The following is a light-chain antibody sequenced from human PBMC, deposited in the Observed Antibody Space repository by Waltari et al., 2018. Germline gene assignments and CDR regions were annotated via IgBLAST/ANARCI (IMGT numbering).Light chain of an antibody. CDR1: QSLTKRV. Sequence: VLTQSPDTLSLSPGERATLFCRAGQSLTKRVLAWYQQKPGQAPRLLIYGASSRAAGIPNRFSGSGSGTDFTLTIDRVEPDDGAVYYCQQYGSSIMYTFGQGTKLEIK. J-gene: IGKJ2*01. CDR2: GAS. CDR3: QQYGSSIMYT. V-gene: IGKV3-20*01.